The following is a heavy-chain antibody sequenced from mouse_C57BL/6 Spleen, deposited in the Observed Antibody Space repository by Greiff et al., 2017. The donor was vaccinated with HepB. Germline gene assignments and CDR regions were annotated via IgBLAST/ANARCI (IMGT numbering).Heavy chain of an antibody. V-gene: IGHV1-55*01. CDR3: ARGGTFTTVVARDYAMDY. D-gene: IGHD1-1*01. CDR2: IYPGSGST. Sequence: QVQLQQPGAELVKPGASVKMSCKASGYTFTSYWITWVKQRPGQGLEWIGDIYPGSGSTNYNEKFKSKATLTVDTSSSTAYMQLSSLTSEDSAVYYCARGGTFTTVVARDYAMDYWGQGTSVTVSS. J-gene: IGHJ4*01. CDR1: GYTFTSYW.